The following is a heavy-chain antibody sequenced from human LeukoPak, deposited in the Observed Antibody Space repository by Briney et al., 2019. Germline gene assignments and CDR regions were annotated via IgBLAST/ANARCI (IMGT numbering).Heavy chain of an antibody. D-gene: IGHD2-2*01. CDR1: GGSISSYY. CDR2: IYYSGST. V-gene: IGHV4-59*04. CDR3: ARLAYCSSTSCYGRNYYYYMDV. J-gene: IGHJ6*03. Sequence: SETLSLTCTVSGGSISSYYWSWIRQPPGKGLEWIGYIYYSGSTYYNPSLKSRVTISVDTSKNQFSLKLSSVTAADTAVYYCARLAYCSSTSCYGRNYYYYMDVWGKGTTVTVSS.